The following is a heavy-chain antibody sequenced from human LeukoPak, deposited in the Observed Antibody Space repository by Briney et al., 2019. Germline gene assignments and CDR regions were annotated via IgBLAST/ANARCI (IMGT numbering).Heavy chain of an antibody. D-gene: IGHD5-12*01. CDR1: GYSFISYW. CDR3: AILSGGVATKDPPPHYGMDV. V-gene: IGHV5-51*01. J-gene: IGHJ6*02. Sequence: GESLKIYCKGSGYSFISYWIGWTRQMPGKGLEWMGIIYPGDSDTRYSPSFQGQVTISADKSISTAYLQWSSLKASDTAMYFCAILSGGVATKDPPPHYGMDVWGQGTTVTVSS. CDR2: IYPGDSDT.